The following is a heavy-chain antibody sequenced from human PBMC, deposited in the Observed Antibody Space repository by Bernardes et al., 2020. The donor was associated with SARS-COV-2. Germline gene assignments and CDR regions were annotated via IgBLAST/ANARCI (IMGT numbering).Heavy chain of an antibody. CDR2: ISYDGSNK. J-gene: IGHJ6*02. CDR3: ARDLRYYDILTGYLSADHVYYYYGMDV. CDR1: GFTFSSYA. Sequence: GGSLRLSRAASGFTFSSYAMHWVRQAPGKGLEWVAVISYDGSNKYYADSVKGRFTISRDNSKNTLYLQMNSLRAEDTAVYYCARDLRYYDILTGYLSADHVYYYYGMDVWGQGTTVTVSS. D-gene: IGHD3-9*01. V-gene: IGHV3-30-3*01.